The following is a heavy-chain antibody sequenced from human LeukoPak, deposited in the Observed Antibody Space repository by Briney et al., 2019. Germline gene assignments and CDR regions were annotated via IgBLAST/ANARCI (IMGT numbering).Heavy chain of an antibody. V-gene: IGHV1-69*05. CDR2: IIPIFGTA. CDR3: ATGRSPRVLGLPAAMAVPFDY. Sequence: ASVKVSCKASGGTFSSYAISWVRQAPGQGLEWMGGIIPIFGTANYAQKFQGRVTITTDESTSTAYMELSSLRSEDTAVYYCATGRSPRVLGLPAAMAVPFDYWGQGTLVTVSS. D-gene: IGHD2-2*01. J-gene: IGHJ4*02. CDR1: GGTFSSYA.